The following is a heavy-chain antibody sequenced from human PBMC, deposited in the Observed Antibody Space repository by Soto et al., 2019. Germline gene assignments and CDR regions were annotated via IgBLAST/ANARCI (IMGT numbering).Heavy chain of an antibody. V-gene: IGHV5-51*01. D-gene: IGHD2-2*01. J-gene: IGHJ3*02. Sequence: GESLKISCKGSGYSFTSYWIGWVRQMPGKGLEWMGIIYPGDSDTRYSPSFQGQVTISADKSISTAYLQWSSLKASDTALYYCGSPQRGYCSSTSCYGVDAFDIWGQGTMVTVSS. CDR2: IYPGDSDT. CDR1: GYSFTSYW. CDR3: GSPQRGYCSSTSCYGVDAFDI.